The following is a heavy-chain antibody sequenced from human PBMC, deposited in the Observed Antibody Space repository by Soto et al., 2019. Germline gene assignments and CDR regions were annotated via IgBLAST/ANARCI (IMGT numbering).Heavy chain of an antibody. Sequence: ASVKVSCKASGYTFTNYAMHWVRQAPGQRLEWMGWINAAIGNTKYSQKFQGSVTITRDTSANTAYMELSSLRSEDTAVYYCARRNVYGSGSYSFDYWGQGTLVTSPQ. CDR3: ARRNVYGSGSYSFDY. D-gene: IGHD3-10*01. CDR1: GYTFTNYA. V-gene: IGHV1-3*01. J-gene: IGHJ4*02. CDR2: INAAIGNT.